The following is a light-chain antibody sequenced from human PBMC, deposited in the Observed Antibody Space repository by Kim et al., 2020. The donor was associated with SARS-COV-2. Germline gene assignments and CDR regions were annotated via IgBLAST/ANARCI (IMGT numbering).Light chain of an antibody. CDR1: SLRSSY. V-gene: IGLV3-19*01. CDR2: GQN. CDR3: NSRDSVPDLWV. Sequence: ALGQTVRITCQGDSLRSSYASWHQQKPGQAPLVVIYGQNNRPSGIPDRFSASTSGNTASLTITGVQAEDEADYYCNSRDSVPDLWVFGGGTQLTVL. J-gene: IGLJ3*02.